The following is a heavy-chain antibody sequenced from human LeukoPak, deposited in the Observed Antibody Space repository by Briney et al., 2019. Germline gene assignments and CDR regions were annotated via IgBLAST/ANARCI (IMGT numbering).Heavy chain of an antibody. J-gene: IGHJ4*02. CDR1: GFTFSTFG. V-gene: IGHV3-30*02. D-gene: IGHD3-9*01. Sequence: GGSLRLSCAASGFAASGFTFSTFGMHWVRQAPGQGLEWVAVIRYDGSNKYYADSVKGRFTISRDDSKNTLYLQMNSLRAEDTAAYYCAKGYYFDILSGYSSLDSWGQGTLVTVSS. CDR3: AKGYYFDILSGYSSLDS. CDR2: IRYDGSNK.